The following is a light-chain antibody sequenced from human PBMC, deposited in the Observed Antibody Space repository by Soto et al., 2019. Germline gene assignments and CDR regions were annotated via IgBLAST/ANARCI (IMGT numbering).Light chain of an antibody. CDR1: QSVSSK. J-gene: IGKJ4*01. CDR3: HQYNNWLALT. CDR2: GAS. V-gene: IGKV3-15*01. Sequence: EILMTQSPATLSGSPGERATLSCGASQSVSSKLAWYQQKPGQAPRLLIYGASTRATGIPARFSGSGSGTEFTLTISSLKSEDSAVYYCHQYNNWLALTFGGGTKVDIK.